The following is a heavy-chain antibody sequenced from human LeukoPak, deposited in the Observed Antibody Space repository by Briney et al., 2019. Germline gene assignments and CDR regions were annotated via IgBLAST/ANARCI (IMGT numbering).Heavy chain of an antibody. CDR1: GFTFSSYA. J-gene: IGHJ4*02. Sequence: GGSLRLSCTASGFTFSSYAMNWVRQAPGKGLEWVSAITGSGGYTYYADSVKGRFTISRDNSKNTLYLQMNSLRAEDTAVYYCVRVSSISVYDYWGQGTLVTVSS. CDR2: ITGSGGYT. CDR3: VRVSSISVYDY. V-gene: IGHV3-23*01. D-gene: IGHD3-16*02.